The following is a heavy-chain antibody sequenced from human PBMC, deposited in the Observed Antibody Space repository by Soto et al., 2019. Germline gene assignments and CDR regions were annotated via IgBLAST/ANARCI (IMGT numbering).Heavy chain of an antibody. CDR1: GFIFSSYG. V-gene: IGHV3-33*01. Sequence: QVQLVESGGGVVQPGRSLRLSCVASGFIFSSYGMHWVRQPPGKGLEWVAALWYDGSNKNYADSVKGRFTISRDNSKNTLDLQMNSLRDEDTAVYYCGRGWDGGPGYWGQGTLVTVSS. J-gene: IGHJ4*02. CDR2: LWYDGSNK. CDR3: GRGWDGGPGY. D-gene: IGHD4-17*01.